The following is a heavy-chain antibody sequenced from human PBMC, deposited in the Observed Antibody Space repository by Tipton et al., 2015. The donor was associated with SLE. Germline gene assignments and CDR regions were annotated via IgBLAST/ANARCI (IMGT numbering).Heavy chain of an antibody. CDR1: GYTFTSYY. D-gene: IGHD2-15*01. V-gene: IGHV1-46*01. CDR2: IIPSAGST. CDR3: AREESGGYWDC. Sequence: QVQLVQSGAEVKQPGASVKVSCKASGYTFTSYYIHWVRQAPGQGLEWMGIIIPSAGSTNYAQKFQGRVTMTRDTSTSTVYMELSSLTSEDTAVYFCAREESGGYWDCWGQGILVTVYS. J-gene: IGHJ4*02.